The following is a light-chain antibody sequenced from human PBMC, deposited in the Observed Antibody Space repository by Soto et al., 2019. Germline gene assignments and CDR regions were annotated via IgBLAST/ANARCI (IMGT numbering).Light chain of an antibody. CDR2: GAF. J-gene: IGKJ1*01. CDR3: QQYGSSPRT. CDR1: QSVSSN. Sequence: EIVMTQSPSTLSVSPGERATLSCRASQSVSSNLAWYQQKPGQAPRLLIYGAFKRATGIPDRFSGSGSGTDFTLTISRMEPEDFAVYCCQQYGSSPRTFGQGTKVDTK. V-gene: IGKV3-20*01.